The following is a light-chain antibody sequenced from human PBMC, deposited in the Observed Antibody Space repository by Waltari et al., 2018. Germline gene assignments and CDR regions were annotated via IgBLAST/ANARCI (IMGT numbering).Light chain of an antibody. Sequence: DIQMTQSPSTLSASVGDRVTMTCRASQGIENWLAWYQQKPGQAPKVIIYKSSTSESGVPSRFSGSGFGTEFTLTISSLQPDDFATYYCQQYHTDLLTFGGGTKVEIK. J-gene: IGKJ4*01. CDR3: QQYHTDLLT. V-gene: IGKV1-5*03. CDR1: QGIENW. CDR2: KSS.